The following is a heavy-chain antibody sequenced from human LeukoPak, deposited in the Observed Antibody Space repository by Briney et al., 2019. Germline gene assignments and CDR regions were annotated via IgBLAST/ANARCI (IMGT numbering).Heavy chain of an antibody. J-gene: IGHJ4*02. D-gene: IGHD3-22*01. V-gene: IGHV4-34*01. CDR1: GGSFSGYY. CDR2: INHSGST. CDR3: ARHGYYYESSGYYYFDY. Sequence: SETLSLTCAVYGGSFSGYYWSWIRQPPGKGLEWIGEINHSGSTNYNPSLKSRVTISVDTSKNQFSLKLSSVTAADTAVYYCARHGYYYESSGYYYFDYWGQGTLVTVSS.